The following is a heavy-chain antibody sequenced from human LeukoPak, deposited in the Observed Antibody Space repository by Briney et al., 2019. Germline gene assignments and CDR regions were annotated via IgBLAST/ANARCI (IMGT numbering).Heavy chain of an antibody. CDR1: GFTFKNYH. V-gene: IGHV3-48*03. Sequence: PVGSLRLSCVASGFTFKNYHMNWVRQAPGKGLEWVSFISKSGDTIYYGESVKGRFTISRDNANNSLYLQMNSLRAEDTAVYYCARWDAFDIWGQGTMVTVSS. CDR3: ARWDAFDI. CDR2: ISKSGDTI. J-gene: IGHJ3*02.